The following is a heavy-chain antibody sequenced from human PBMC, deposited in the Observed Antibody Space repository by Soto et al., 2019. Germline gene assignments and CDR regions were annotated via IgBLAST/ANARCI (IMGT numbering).Heavy chain of an antibody. CDR3: ARMSGWLTPPAY. Sequence: SATLSRTCAVSGGSISSYYWSSIRQPPGKGLEWIGYIYYSGSTNYNPSLKSRVTISVDTSKNQFSLKLSSVTAADTTVYYCARMSGWLTPPAYWGKGTLVPV. D-gene: IGHD3-3*01. V-gene: IGHV4-59*01. CDR1: GGSISSYY. J-gene: IGHJ4*02. CDR2: IYYSGST.